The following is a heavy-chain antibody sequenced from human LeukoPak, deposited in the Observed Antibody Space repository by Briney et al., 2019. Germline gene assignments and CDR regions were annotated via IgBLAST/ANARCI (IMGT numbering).Heavy chain of an antibody. CDR1: GYSITSAYY. D-gene: IGHD6-13*01. J-gene: IGHJ5*02. Sequence: SETLSLTCTVSGYSITSAYYWGWIRQPPGKGLEWIGSFFLKGSTYYNPSLKSRLTISVDTSKNQFSLKLSSVTAADTAVYYCASQQQLVLLDWFDPWGQGNLVTVSS. V-gene: IGHV4-38-2*02. CDR3: ASQQQLVLLDWFDP. CDR2: FFLKGST.